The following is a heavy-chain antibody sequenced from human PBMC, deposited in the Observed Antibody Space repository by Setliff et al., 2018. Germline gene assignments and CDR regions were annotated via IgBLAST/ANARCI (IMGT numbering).Heavy chain of an antibody. CDR1: GYSFTSYS. CDR2: IYAGDSAT. D-gene: IGHD6-13*01. V-gene: IGHV5-51*01. J-gene: IGHJ3*02. Sequence: PGASLKISCEASGYSFTSYSIGWVRQLPGKGLEWMGIIYAGDSATRYSPSFQGQVTISDDKSISTAYLQWSSLKASDTAMYYCARPRYSSTWYEVGAFDIWGQGTMVTVSS. CDR3: ARPRYSSTWYEVGAFDI.